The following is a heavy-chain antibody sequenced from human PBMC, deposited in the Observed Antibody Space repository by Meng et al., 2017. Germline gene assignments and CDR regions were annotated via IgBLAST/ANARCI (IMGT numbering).Heavy chain of an antibody. CDR2: INHSGST. D-gene: IGHD3-10*01. V-gene: IGHV4-34*01. J-gene: IGHJ6*02. Sequence: SETLSLTCAVYGGSFSGYYWSWIRQPPGKGLEWIGEINHSGSTNYNPSLKSRVTISVDTSKNQFSLKLSSVTAADTAVYYCARNKGSGSYPYYYYGMDVWGQGTTVTVS. CDR1: GGSFSGYY. CDR3: ARNKGSGSYPYYYYGMDV.